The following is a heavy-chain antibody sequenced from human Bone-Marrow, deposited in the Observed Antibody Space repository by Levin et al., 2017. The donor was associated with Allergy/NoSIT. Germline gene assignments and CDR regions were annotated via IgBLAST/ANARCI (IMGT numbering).Heavy chain of an antibody. CDR2: ISSSSSYI. Sequence: GGSLRLSCAASGFTFSSYSMNWVRQAPGKGLEWVSSISSSSSYIYYADSVKGRFTISRDNAKNSLYLQMNSLRAEDTAVYYCARDDISGSYSEPIDYWGQGTLVTVSS. CDR3: ARDDISGSYSEPIDY. CDR1: GFTFSSYS. D-gene: IGHD1-26*01. J-gene: IGHJ4*02. V-gene: IGHV3-21*01.